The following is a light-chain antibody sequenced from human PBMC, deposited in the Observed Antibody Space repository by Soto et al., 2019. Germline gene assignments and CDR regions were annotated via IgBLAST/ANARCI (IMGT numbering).Light chain of an antibody. CDR3: QQRSNWPPGNT. CDR2: DAS. CDR1: QSVSSY. J-gene: IGKJ4*01. Sequence: EIVLTQSPATLSLSPGERATLSCRASQSVSSYSAWYQQKPGQAPRLLIYDASNRATGIPARFSGSGSGTDFTLTISSLEPEDFAVYSCQQRSNWPPGNTFGGGTKVAIK. V-gene: IGKV3-11*01.